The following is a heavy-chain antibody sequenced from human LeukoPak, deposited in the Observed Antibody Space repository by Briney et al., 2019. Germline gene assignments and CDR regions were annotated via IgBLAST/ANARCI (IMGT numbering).Heavy chain of an antibody. D-gene: IGHD3-22*01. V-gene: IGHV4-34*01. CDR2: ISSSGST. CDR1: GGSFSGYY. Sequence: SETLSLTSAVYGGSFSGYYWSWIRQPPGKGLEWIGRISSSGSTNYNPSLKSRVTISVDTSKNQFSLKLSSVTAADTAVYFCARGPYSYDSSGAFDIWGQGTMVTVSS. J-gene: IGHJ3*02. CDR3: ARGPYSYDSSGAFDI.